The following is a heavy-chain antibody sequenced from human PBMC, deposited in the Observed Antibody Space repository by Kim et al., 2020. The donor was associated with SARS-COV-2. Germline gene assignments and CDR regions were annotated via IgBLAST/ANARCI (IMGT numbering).Heavy chain of an antibody. Sequence: ASVKVSCKASGYTFTSYAMNWVRQAPGQGLEWMGWINTNTGNPTYAQGFTGRFVFSLDTSVSTAYLKISSLKAEDTAVYYCARDSTPTYYDFWSGLNWFDPWGQGTLVTVSS. CDR1: GYTFTSYA. J-gene: IGHJ5*02. V-gene: IGHV7-4-1*02. D-gene: IGHD3-3*01. CDR2: INTNTGNP. CDR3: ARDSTPTYYDFWSGLNWFDP.